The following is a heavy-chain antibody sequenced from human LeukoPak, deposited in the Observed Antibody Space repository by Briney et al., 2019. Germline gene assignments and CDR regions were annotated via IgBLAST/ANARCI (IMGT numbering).Heavy chain of an antibody. D-gene: IGHD3-10*01. J-gene: IGHJ4*02. V-gene: IGHV3-48*03. CDR2: ISSSGSTR. CDR1: GFTFSSYE. Sequence: GGSLRLSCAASGFTFSSYEINWVRQAPGKGLEWVSYISSSGSTRYYADSVKGRFTISRDNAKNSLYLQINSLRAEDTAVYYCARASISMARGELVFYFDCSGQRTLLTVSS. CDR3: ARASISMARGELVFYFDC.